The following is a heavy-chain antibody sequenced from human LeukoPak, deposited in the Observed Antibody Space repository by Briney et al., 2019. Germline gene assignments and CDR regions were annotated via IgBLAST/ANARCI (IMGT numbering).Heavy chain of an antibody. CDR2: INWNGGST. J-gene: IGHJ4*02. CDR1: GFTFDDYG. CDR3: AKAIAAAGTGGFDY. D-gene: IGHD6-13*01. V-gene: IGHV3-20*04. Sequence: PGGSLRLSCAASGFTFDDYGMSWVRQAPGKGLEWVSGINWNGGSTGYADSVKGRFTISRDNAKNSLYLQMNSLRAEDTALYYCAKAIAAAGTGGFDYWGQGTLVTVSS.